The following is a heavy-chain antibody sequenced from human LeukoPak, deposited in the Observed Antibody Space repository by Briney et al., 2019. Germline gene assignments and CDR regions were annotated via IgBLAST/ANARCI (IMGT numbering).Heavy chain of an antibody. Sequence: GGSLRLSCAASGFTFSSYAMSWVRQAPGKGLEWVSAIGGSGGSTYYADSVKGRFTISRDNSKNTLYLQMNSLRAEDTAVYYCAKKRGSGWRYYFDYWGQGTLVTVSS. CDR3: AKKRGSGWRYYFDY. CDR1: GFTFSSYA. V-gene: IGHV3-23*01. CDR2: IGGSGGST. D-gene: IGHD6-19*01. J-gene: IGHJ4*02.